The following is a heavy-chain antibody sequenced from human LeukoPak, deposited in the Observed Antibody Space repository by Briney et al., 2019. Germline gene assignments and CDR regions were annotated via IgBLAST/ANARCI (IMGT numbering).Heavy chain of an antibody. CDR3: ARRYDPYALDF. CDR2: IYYSGST. J-gene: IGHJ3*01. V-gene: IGHV4-31*03. Sequence: PSQTLSLTCTVSGGSISSGGYYWTWIRQHPGKGLEWIGYIYYSGSTYYNPSLKSRVTISLDTSKNQFSLKLTSVTAADTAVYYCARRYDPYALDFWGPGTMITVSS. CDR1: GGSISSGGYY. D-gene: IGHD3-3*01.